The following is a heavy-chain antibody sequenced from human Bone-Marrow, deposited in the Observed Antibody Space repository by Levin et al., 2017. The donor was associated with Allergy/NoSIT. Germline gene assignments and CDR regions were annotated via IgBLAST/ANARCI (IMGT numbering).Heavy chain of an antibody. V-gene: IGHV1-2*02. CDR1: GYTFTGYY. D-gene: IGHD3-22*01. Sequence: TGESLKISCQPSGYTFTGYYIHWVRLVPGQGLEWMGWINPNSGGTRYAQKFQGRVTMTRDTSISTAYMDLIWLTPDDTALYYCATRLRGEDYYDRSGYFYFDLWGQGTLLTVSS. CDR3: ATRLRGEDYYDRSGYFYFDL. J-gene: IGHJ4*02. CDR2: INPNSGGT.